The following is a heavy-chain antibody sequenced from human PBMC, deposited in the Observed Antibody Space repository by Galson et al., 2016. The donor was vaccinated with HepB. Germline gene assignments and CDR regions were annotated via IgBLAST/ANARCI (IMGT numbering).Heavy chain of an antibody. CDR3: ARGDSSYSGMDV. D-gene: IGHD6-6*01. CDR2: IGSAGDI. CDR1: GFTFRSYD. V-gene: IGHV3-13*04. J-gene: IGHJ6*02. Sequence: SLRLPCAVSGFTFRSYDMHWVRHVTGKGLEWVAAIGSAGDIYYRGSVKGRFAIARENAKKSLFLQMNSLRAGDTAVYYCARGDSSYSGMDVWGQGTAVTVSS.